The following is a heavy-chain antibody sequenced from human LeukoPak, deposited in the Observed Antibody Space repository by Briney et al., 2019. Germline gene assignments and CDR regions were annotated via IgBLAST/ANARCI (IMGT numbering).Heavy chain of an antibody. CDR1: GFTFSSYA. J-gene: IGHJ4*02. CDR2: ISANSGST. V-gene: IGHV3-23*01. CDR3: AKYYYSGDSPFDD. D-gene: IGHD2-21*02. Sequence: PGGSLRLSCAASGFTFSSYAMTWVRQAPGKGLEWVSAISANSGSTYYADSVRGRFTISRDNSKNTLDLQMSSLRAEDTAIYYCAKYYYSGDSPFDDWGQGTLVTVSS.